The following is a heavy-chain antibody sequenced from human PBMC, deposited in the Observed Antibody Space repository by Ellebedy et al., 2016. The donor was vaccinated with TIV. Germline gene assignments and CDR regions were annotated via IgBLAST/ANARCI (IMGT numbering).Heavy chain of an antibody. CDR2: IYPGDSDT. CDR1: GYSFTTYW. CDR3: ARAPITMVRGVIHFDY. D-gene: IGHD3-10*01. J-gene: IGHJ4*02. V-gene: IGHV5-51*01. Sequence: PGGSLRLSCKGSGYSFTTYWIGRVRQMPGKGLEWMGIIYPGDSDTRYSPSFQGQVTISADKSISTAYLQWSSLKASDTAMYYCARAPITMVRGVIHFDYWGQGTLVTVSS.